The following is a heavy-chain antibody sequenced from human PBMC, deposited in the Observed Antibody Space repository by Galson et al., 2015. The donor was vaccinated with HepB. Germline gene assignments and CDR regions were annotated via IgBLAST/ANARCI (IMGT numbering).Heavy chain of an antibody. CDR1: GFTFSNFW. D-gene: IGHD6-19*01. J-gene: IGHJ4*02. CDR3: VRADGNGWSGY. V-gene: IGHV3-7*04. Sequence: SLRLSCAASGFTFSNFWMRWVRQAPGKGLESVATIKPDGSGSYYVDSVKGRFIISRDNAKNSLYLQMDSLTAEDTAVYYCVRADGNGWSGYWGQGTLVTVSS. CDR2: IKPDGSGS.